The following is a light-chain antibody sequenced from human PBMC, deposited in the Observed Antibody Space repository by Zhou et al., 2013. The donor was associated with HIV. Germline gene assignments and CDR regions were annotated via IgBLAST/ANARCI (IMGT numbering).Light chain of an antibody. CDR3: QQYDRSPSLT. J-gene: IGKJ4*01. CDR1: QSISSGH. V-gene: IGKV3-20*01. Sequence: EIVLTQSPGTLSLSPGERAALSCRASQSISSGHLAWYQQRLGQAPRLLIFGASSRAPAIPDRFSGSGSGTDYTLTITRLEPEDFAVYYCQQYDRSPSLTFGGGTKVEIK. CDR2: GAS.